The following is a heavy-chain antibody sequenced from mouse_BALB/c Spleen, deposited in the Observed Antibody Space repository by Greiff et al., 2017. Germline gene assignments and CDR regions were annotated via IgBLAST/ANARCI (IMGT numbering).Heavy chain of an antibody. D-gene: IGHD4-1*01. J-gene: IGHJ2*01. CDR2: IRNKANGYTT. Sequence: EVMLVESGGGLVQPGGSLRLSCAPSGFTFTDYYMSWVRQPPGKALEWLGFIRNKANGYTTEYSASVKGRFTISRDNSQSILYLQMNTLRAEDSATYNCARGLGRDYWGQGTTLTVSS. CDR1: GFTFTDYY. CDR3: ARGLGRDY. V-gene: IGHV7-3*02.